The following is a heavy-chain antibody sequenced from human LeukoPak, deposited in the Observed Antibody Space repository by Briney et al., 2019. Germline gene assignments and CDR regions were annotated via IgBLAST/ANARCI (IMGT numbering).Heavy chain of an antibody. V-gene: IGHV3-9*01. CDR3: AKDKRAARRGSYFDY. D-gene: IGHD6-6*01. CDR2: ISWNSGSI. Sequence: GGSLRLSCAASGFTFDDYAMHWVRQAPGKGLEWVSGISWNSGSIGYADSVKGRFTISRDNSKNSLYLQMNSLRAEDTALYYCAKDKRAARRGSYFDYWGQGTLVTVSS. CDR1: GFTFDDYA. J-gene: IGHJ4*02.